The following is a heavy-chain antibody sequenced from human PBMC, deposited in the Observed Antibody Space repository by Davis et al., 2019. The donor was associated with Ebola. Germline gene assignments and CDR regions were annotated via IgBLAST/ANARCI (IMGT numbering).Heavy chain of an antibody. D-gene: IGHD3-10*01. J-gene: IGHJ4*02. CDR3: TFGAANYGDY. CDR1: GFTFSGSA. Sequence: GESLKISCAASGFTFSGSAMHWGRQASGKGLEWVGHIRSKTNNYATSYAASLKGRFTISRDDSKNTAYLQMNSLKTEDTAIYYCTFGAANYGDYWGQGTLVTVSS. V-gene: IGHV3-73*01. CDR2: IRSKTNNYAT.